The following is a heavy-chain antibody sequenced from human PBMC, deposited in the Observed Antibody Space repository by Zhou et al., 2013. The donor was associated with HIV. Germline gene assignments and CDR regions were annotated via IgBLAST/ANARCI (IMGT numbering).Heavy chain of an antibody. CDR2: INPGSGAT. V-gene: IGHV1-69*14. D-gene: IGHD2-21*02. J-gene: IGHJ4*02. CDR1: GGTFSSSP. Sequence: QVQLVQSGPEVKNPGSSVQVSCQASGGTFSSSPIAWVRQAPGQGLEWMGVINPGSGATTYAQKFQGRVTLTRDTTTSTVDMQLWSLTSEDTAVYYCARVVHDSYVRPGPLGYWGQGALVTVSS. CDR3: ARVVHDSYVRPGPLGY.